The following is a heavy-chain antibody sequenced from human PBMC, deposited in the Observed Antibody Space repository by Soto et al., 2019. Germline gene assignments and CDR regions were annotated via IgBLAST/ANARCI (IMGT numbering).Heavy chain of an antibody. J-gene: IGHJ5*02. V-gene: IGHV4-34*01. CDR2: INHSGST. D-gene: IGHD3-3*01. CDR3: AGNTIFERRRP. CDR1: GGSFSGYY. Sequence: SETLSLTCAVYGGSFSGYYWSWIRQPPGKGLEWIGEINHSGSTNYNPSLKSRVTISVDTSKNQFSLKLSSVTAADTAVYYCAGNTIFERRRPWGQGTLVTVSS.